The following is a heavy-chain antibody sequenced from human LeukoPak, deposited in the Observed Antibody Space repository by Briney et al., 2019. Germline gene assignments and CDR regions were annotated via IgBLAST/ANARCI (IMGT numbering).Heavy chain of an antibody. CDR1: GFTVSSNY. J-gene: IGHJ4*02. CDR2: IYSGGST. Sequence: PGGSLRLSCAASGFTVSSNYMSWVRQAPGKGLEWVSVIYSGGSTYYADSVRDRFTISRDNSKNTLYLQMNSLRAEDTAVYYCARASGYSYGYLSLVYWGQGTLVTVSS. V-gene: IGHV3-66*01. CDR3: ARASGYSYGYLSLVY. D-gene: IGHD5-18*01.